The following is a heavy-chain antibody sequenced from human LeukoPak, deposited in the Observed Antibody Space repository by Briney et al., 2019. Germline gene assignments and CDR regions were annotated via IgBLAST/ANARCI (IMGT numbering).Heavy chain of an antibody. Sequence: GGSLRLSCAASGFTFSSYWMHWVRQAPGKGLVWVSRINSDGSSTRYADSVKGRFTISRDNAKNSLYLQMNSLRAEDTAVYYCARERAIILFGAFDIWGQGTMVTVSS. V-gene: IGHV3-74*01. CDR3: ARERAIILFGAFDI. D-gene: IGHD3-3*01. CDR2: INSDGSST. J-gene: IGHJ3*02. CDR1: GFTFSSYW.